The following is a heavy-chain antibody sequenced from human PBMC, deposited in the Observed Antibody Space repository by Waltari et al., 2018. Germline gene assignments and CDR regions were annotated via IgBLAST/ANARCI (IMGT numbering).Heavy chain of an antibody. CDR1: GFTFSSSA. CDR3: ARGGTVVVVAATEDFDY. CDR2: ISGSGGST. J-gene: IGHJ4*02. V-gene: IGHV3-23*01. D-gene: IGHD2-15*01. Sequence: EVQLLESGGGLVQPGGSLRLSCAASGFTFSSSAMRWVRQAPGKGLEWVSAISGSGGSTYYADSVKGRFTISRDNSKNTLYLQMNSLRAEDTAVYYCARGGTVVVVAATEDFDYWGQGTLVTVSS.